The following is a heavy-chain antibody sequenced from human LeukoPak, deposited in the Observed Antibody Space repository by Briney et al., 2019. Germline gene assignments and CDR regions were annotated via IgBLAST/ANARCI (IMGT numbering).Heavy chain of an antibody. CDR3: ARGDYGDFSHYYYYGMDV. D-gene: IGHD4-17*01. CDR1: GFTFSSYA. Sequence: GGSLRLSCAASGFTFSSYAMYWVRQAPGKGLEYVSAISSNGGSTYYADSVKGRFTISRDNSKNMLYLQMGSLRAEDMAVYYCARGDYGDFSHYYYYGMDVWDKGTTVTVSS. V-gene: IGHV3-64*02. J-gene: IGHJ6*04. CDR2: ISSNGGST.